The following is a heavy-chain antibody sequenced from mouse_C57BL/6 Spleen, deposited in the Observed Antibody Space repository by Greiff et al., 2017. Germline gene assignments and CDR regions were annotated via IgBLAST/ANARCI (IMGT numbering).Heavy chain of an antibody. CDR1: GFTFSDYY. Sequence: EVMLVESEGGLVQPGSSMKLSCTASGFTFSDYYMAWVRQVPEKGLEWVANINYDGSSTYYLDSLKSRFIISRDNAKNILYLQMSSLKSEDTATYYCARERYYGSPYFDYWGQGTTLTVSS. CDR2: INYDGSST. V-gene: IGHV5-16*01. J-gene: IGHJ2*01. CDR3: ARERYYGSPYFDY. D-gene: IGHD1-1*01.